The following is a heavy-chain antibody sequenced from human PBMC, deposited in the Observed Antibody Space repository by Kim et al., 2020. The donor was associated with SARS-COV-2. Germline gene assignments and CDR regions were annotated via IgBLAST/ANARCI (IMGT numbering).Heavy chain of an antibody. J-gene: IGHJ4*02. Sequence: SNSPSFQGQATISADKSISTAYLQWSSLKASDTAMYYCARPGWEAWGFDYWGQGTLVTVSS. CDR3: ARPGWEAWGFDY. D-gene: IGHD1-26*01. V-gene: IGHV5-51*01.